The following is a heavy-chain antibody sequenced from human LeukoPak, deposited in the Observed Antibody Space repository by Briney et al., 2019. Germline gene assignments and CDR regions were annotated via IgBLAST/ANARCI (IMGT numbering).Heavy chain of an antibody. J-gene: IGHJ5*02. V-gene: IGHV1-2*02. CDR3: ARGLGWFGELSGYNWFDP. D-gene: IGHD3-10*01. CDR1: GYTFTGYY. CDR2: INPNSGGT. Sequence: ASVKVSCKASGYTFTGYYMHWVRQAPGQGLEWVGWINPNSGGTNYAQKFQGRVTMTRDTSISTAYMELSRLRSDDTAVYYCARGLGWFGELSGYNWFDPWGQGTLVTVSS.